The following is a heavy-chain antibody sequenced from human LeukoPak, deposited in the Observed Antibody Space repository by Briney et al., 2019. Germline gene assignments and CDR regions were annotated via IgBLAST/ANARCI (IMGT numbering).Heavy chain of an antibody. V-gene: IGHV3-23*01. CDR1: GFTFSSYA. CDR2: ISDSGGTT. Sequence: PGGSLRLSCAASGFTFSSYAMTWVRQAPGKGLEWVSTISDSGGTTYYAASVKGRFTISRHKPKNTLYLQLNSLRAEDTAVYFCAKDYGDYSSWFDPWGQGTLVTVSS. CDR3: AKDYGDYSSWFDP. J-gene: IGHJ5*02. D-gene: IGHD4-17*01.